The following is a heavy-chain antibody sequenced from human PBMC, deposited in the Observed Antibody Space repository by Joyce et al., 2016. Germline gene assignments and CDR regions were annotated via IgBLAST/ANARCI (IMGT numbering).Heavy chain of an antibody. CDR3: ARALWGTNHYDR. Sequence: QVQLVQSGAEVKKPGSSVTVSCKASGGTFNNYAFTWVRQAPGQGLEWMGGIIPIFRTANYAQELQGRVTITADESTSSAYLELNSLRSEDTAVYYCARALWGTNHYDRWGQGTQVTVSS. V-gene: IGHV1-69*01. CDR2: IIPIFRTA. D-gene: IGHD2-8*01. J-gene: IGHJ5*02. CDR1: GGTFNNYA.